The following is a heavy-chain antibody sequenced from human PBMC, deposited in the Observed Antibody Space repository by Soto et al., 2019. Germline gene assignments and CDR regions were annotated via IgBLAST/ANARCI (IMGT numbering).Heavy chain of an antibody. CDR1: EFSFSDQY. CDR2: SRNRVNNHST. Sequence: VQVEESGGGLVLPGGSLRLSCTVSAVSEFSFSDQYMDWVRQAPGKGLEWVGRSRNRVNNHSTAYAASVQGRFTISRDESKNTVYLQMHSLKTDDTAVYYCSRVDPSAKSADSWGQGTLVTVSS. V-gene: IGHV3-72*01. D-gene: IGHD2-15*01. J-gene: IGHJ4*02. CDR3: SRVDPSAKSADS.